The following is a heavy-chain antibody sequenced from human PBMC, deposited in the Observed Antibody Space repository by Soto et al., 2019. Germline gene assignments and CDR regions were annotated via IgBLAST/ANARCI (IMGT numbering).Heavy chain of an antibody. J-gene: IGHJ4*02. CDR3: AHRPSGWYIFYY. CDR2: INCNDDK. CDR1: GFSLSTSGLG. D-gene: IGHD6-19*01. V-gene: IGHV2-5*01. Sequence: QITLKESGPTLVRPTQTLTLTCTFSGFSLSTSGLGVGWIRQPQGKALEWLALINCNDDKRYRTSLKARLTITRDNPNKQVVLTMTNMDPVDTATDYCAHRPSGWYIFYYWGEGNLVTVDS.